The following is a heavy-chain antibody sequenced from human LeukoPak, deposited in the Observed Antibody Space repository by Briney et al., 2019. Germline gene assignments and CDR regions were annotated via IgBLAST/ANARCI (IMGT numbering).Heavy chain of an antibody. Sequence: PGGSLRLSCAASGFTVSSNYMSWVRQAPGKGLEWVSVIYSGGSTYYADSVKGRFTISRDNSKNTLYLQMNSLRAEDTAVYYCARGLDYDFWSGLDYWGQGTLVTVSS. D-gene: IGHD3-3*01. CDR1: GFTVSSNY. V-gene: IGHV3-53*01. J-gene: IGHJ4*02. CDR2: IYSGGST. CDR3: ARGLDYDFWSGLDY.